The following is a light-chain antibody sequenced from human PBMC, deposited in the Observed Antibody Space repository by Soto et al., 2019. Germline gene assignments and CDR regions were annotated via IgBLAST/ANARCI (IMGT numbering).Light chain of an antibody. J-gene: IGKJ1*01. V-gene: IGKV3-20*01. CDR2: GAS. CDR3: QQYGSSPRT. CDR1: QSVGSNQ. Sequence: EIVLTQSPGTLSLSPGERATLSCRASQSVGSNQLAWYQQKVGQAPRLLIYGASSRATGIPDRFSGSGSGTDFTLTVSRLEPEDVAVYYCQQYGSSPRTFGQGTRVEIK.